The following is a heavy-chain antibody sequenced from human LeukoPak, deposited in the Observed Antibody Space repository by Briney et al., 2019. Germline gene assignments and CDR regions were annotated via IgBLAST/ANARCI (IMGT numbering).Heavy chain of an antibody. CDR2: ISSSSSYI. CDR3: ARAPAAVAGRGDY. D-gene: IGHD6-19*01. Sequence: GGSLRLSCAASGFTFSSYSMNWVRQAPGKGLEWISSISSSSSYIYYADSVEGRFTISRDNAKNSLYLQMNSLRAEDTAVYYCARAPAAVAGRGDYWGQGTLVTVSS. CDR1: GFTFSSYS. J-gene: IGHJ4*02. V-gene: IGHV3-21*01.